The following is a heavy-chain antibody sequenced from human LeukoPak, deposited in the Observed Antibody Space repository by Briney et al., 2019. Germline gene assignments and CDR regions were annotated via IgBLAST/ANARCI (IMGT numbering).Heavy chain of an antibody. D-gene: IGHD2-2*01. V-gene: IGHV3-23*01. CDR3: AKGAVVVPAAMQGRDNWFDP. CDR2: ISGSGGST. CDR1: GFIFSNYA. J-gene: IGHJ5*02. Sequence: GGSLRLSCTASGFIFSNYAMSWVRQAPGKGLEWVSAISGSGGSTYYADSVKGRFTISRDNSKNTLYLQMNSLRAEDTAVYYCAKGAVVVPAAMQGRDNWFDPWGQGTLVTVSS.